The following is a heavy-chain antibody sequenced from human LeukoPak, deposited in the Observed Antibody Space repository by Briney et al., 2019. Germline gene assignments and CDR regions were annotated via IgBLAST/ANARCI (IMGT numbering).Heavy chain of an antibody. CDR3: ARQLWNYFDY. CDR2: IYYSGST. CDR1: GGSISSYY. D-gene: IGHD5-18*01. J-gene: IGHJ4*02. Sequence: ASETLSRTCAVSGGSISSYYWSWIRQPPGKGLEWIGYIYYSGSTNYNPSLKSRVTTSVDTSKNQFSLKLSSVTAADTAVYYCARQLWNYFDYWGQGTLVTVSS. V-gene: IGHV4-59*08.